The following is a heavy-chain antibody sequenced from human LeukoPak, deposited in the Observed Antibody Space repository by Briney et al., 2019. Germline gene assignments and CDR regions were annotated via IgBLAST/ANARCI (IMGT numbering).Heavy chain of an antibody. CDR3: ARDKESGSWYVPASLTYFDY. D-gene: IGHD6-13*01. CDR1: GFTFSEHR. J-gene: IGHJ4*02. V-gene: IGHV3-74*01. Sequence: GGSLRLSCAVSGFTFSEHRMHWVRQVPGKGLEWISWIETDGTRAGYVDSVRGRFTVSRDNAESTLYLQMNSLRAEDTAVYYCARDKESGSWYVPASLTYFDYWGQGTLVTVSS. CDR2: IETDGTRA.